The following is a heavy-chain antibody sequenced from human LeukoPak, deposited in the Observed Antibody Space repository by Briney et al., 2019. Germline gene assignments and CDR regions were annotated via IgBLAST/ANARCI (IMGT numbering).Heavy chain of an antibody. J-gene: IGHJ3*02. CDR1: GYSISSGYD. D-gene: IGHD6-13*01. CDR3: AAYIAAADLDAFDI. Sequence: PSETLSLTCTVSGYSISSGYDWGWIRQPPGKGLEWIGSIYYRRTTYYNPSLKSRVTISVNTSKNQFSLKLSSVTAADTAVYYCAAYIAAADLDAFDIWGQGTMVTVSS. V-gene: IGHV4-38-2*02. CDR2: IYYRRTT.